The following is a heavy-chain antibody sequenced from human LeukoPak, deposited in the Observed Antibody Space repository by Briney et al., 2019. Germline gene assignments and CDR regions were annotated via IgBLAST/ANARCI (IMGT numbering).Heavy chain of an antibody. CDR1: GDSVSSNSAA. CDR2: TYYRSKWYN. CDR3: ARASPDSSGWYPAYYYYYYMDV. V-gene: IGHV6-1*01. D-gene: IGHD6-19*01. Sequence: SQTLSLTCAISGDSVSSNSAAWNWIRQSPSRGLEWLGRTYYRSKWYNDYAVSVKSRITINPDTSKNQFSLQLNSVTPEDTAVYYCARASPDSSGWYPAYYYYYYMDVWAKGPRSPSP. J-gene: IGHJ6*03.